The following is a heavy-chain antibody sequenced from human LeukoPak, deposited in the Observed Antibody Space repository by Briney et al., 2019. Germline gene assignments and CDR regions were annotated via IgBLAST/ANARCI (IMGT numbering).Heavy chain of an antibody. CDR2: INHSGST. V-gene: IGHV4-34*01. CDR3: ARGPSPDY. CDR1: GGSFSGYY. Sequence: PSETLSLTCAVYGGSFSGYYWSWIRQPPGKGLEWIGEINHSGSTNYNPSLKSRVTISVDTSKNQFSLKLSSVTAADTAVYYCARGPSPDYRGQGTLVTVSS. J-gene: IGHJ4*02.